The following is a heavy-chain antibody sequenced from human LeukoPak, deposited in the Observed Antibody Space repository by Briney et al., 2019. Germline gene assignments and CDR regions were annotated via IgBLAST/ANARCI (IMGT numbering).Heavy chain of an antibody. CDR3: ARGMGDSFLTSCYFDY. Sequence: GGSLRLSCAASGLTFDDFGMSWVRQAPGKGLEWVSNINWNAGSTDYADSVRGRFTISRDNAKNSLYLRRSSLGAEDTAVYCCARGMGDSFLTSCYFDYWGPGTLVTVSS. V-gene: IGHV3-20*04. CDR2: INWNAGST. J-gene: IGHJ4*02. D-gene: IGHD2-2*01. CDR1: GLTFDDFG.